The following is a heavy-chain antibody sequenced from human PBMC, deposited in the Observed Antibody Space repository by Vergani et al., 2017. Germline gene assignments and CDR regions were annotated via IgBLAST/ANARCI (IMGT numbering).Heavy chain of an antibody. CDR1: GFTFDDYA. CDR2: ISWNIGSI. V-gene: IGHV3-9*01. Sequence: EVQLVESGGGLVQPGRSLRLSCAASGFTFDDYAMHWVRQAPGKGLEWVSGISWNIGSIGYADSVKGRFTISRDNAKNSLYLQMNSLRAEDTALYYCAKVEAAHDAFDIWGQGTMVTVSS. J-gene: IGHJ3*02. CDR3: AKVEAAHDAFDI. D-gene: IGHD6-6*01.